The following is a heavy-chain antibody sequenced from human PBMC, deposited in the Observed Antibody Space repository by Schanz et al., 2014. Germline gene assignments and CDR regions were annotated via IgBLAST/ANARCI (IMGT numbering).Heavy chain of an antibody. CDR1: GFNFSDYA. Sequence: EVQLVQSGGGLVQPGGSLRLSCAASGFNFSDYAMCWVRQAPGKGLEWVSAISGGGGTTYYTDSVKGRFTISRDNSKSTLYLQMNSLRAEDTAVYYCAKDGPGGSGSYSADGDMDVWGPGNTVTVSS. CDR2: ISGGGGTT. CDR3: AKDGPGGSGSYSADGDMDV. V-gene: IGHV3-23*04. J-gene: IGHJ6*02. D-gene: IGHD3-10*01.